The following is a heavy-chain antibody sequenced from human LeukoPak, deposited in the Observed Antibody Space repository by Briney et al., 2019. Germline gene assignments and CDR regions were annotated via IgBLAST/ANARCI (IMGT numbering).Heavy chain of an antibody. CDR2: FLPIFKTA. CDR1: GGTFSSYA. CDR3: ANGMFRYGYGWYYMDV. V-gene: IGHV1-69*13. Sequence: ASVKVSCKASGGTFSSYAFSWVRQAPGQGLEWVGGFLPIFKTAKYAQRFQGRVTITADEATSTAYMELSNLRSEDSAVYYCANGMFRYGYGWYYMDVWGKGTTVTISS. D-gene: IGHD5-18*01. J-gene: IGHJ6*03.